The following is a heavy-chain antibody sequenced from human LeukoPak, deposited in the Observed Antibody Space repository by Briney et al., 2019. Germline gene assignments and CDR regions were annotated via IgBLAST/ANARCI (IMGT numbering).Heavy chain of an antibody. CDR1: GFTFSSYA. Sequence: GGSLRLSCAASGFTFSSYAMHWVRQAPGKGLEWVAVISYDGSNKYYADSVKGRFTISRDNSKNTLYLQMNSLRAEDTAVCYCARDSGDIVVVPAAQNYYYYGMDVWGQGTTVTVSS. J-gene: IGHJ6*02. CDR2: ISYDGSNK. D-gene: IGHD2-2*01. CDR3: ARDSGDIVVVPAAQNYYYYGMDV. V-gene: IGHV3-30*04.